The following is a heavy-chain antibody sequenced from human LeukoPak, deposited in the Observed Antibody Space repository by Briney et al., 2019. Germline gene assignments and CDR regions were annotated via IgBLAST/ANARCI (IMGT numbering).Heavy chain of an antibody. CDR2: IYYSGST. CDR1: GGSISSSSYY. D-gene: IGHD3-10*01. J-gene: IGHJ4*02. CDR3: ARYYYGSGSYYYFDS. V-gene: IGHV4-39*01. Sequence: PSETLSLTCTVSGGSISSSSYYWGWIRQPPGKGLEWIVNIYYSGSTYYNPSLKSRVTMSVDTSKNQFSLKLSSVTAADTAVYYCARYYYGSGSYYYFDSWGQGTLVTVSS.